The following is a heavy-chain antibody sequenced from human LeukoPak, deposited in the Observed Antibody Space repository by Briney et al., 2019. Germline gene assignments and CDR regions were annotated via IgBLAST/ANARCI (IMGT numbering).Heavy chain of an antibody. CDR3: ARLDWATRRVFDI. Sequence: SETLSLTCTASGGSVSSRSYYWGWIRQPPAKGLEWIGSIYYSGYTYYNPSLKSRVAISVDTSKNQFSLKLTSVTTADTAVYHRARLDWATRRVFDIWGQGTVVTVSS. V-gene: IGHV4-39*01. CDR2: IYYSGYT. CDR1: GGSVSSRSYY. J-gene: IGHJ3*02. D-gene: IGHD2-2*01.